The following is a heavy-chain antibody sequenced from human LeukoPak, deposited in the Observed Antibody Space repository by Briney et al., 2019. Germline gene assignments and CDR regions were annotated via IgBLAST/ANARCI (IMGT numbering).Heavy chain of an antibody. CDR3: VKDLSGTYSFDF. Sequence: GGSLRLSCSASGFIFRTSTMHWVRQAPGKGLEYVSSIGGSGATTDYADSVKGRFITSRDNSKNTPYLQMSSLRLEDTAVYSCVKDLSGTYSFDFWGQGNLVTVSS. V-gene: IGHV3-64D*06. J-gene: IGHJ4*02. CDR2: IGGSGATT. D-gene: IGHD3-10*01. CDR1: GFIFRTST.